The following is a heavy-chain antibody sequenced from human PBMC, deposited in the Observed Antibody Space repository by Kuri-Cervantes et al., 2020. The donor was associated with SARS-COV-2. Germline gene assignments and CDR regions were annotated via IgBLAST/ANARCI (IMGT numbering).Heavy chain of an antibody. D-gene: IGHD3-16*01. J-gene: IGHJ4*02. V-gene: IGHV3-48*01. Sequence: GESLKISCAASGFTFSSYAMHWVRQAPGKGLEWVSYISSSSSAIYYPDSVKGRFTMSRDNAKNSLYLQMNSLRAEDTAVYYCATAVREPFGGYWGQGTLVTVSS. CDR1: GFTFSSYA. CDR3: ATAVREPFGGY. CDR2: ISSSSSAI.